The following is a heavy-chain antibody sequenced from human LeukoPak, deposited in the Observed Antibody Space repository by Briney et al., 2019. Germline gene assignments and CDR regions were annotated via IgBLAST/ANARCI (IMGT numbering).Heavy chain of an antibody. V-gene: IGHV4-39*01. Sequence: SETLSLTCTVSGGSISSSSYYWGWIRQPPGKGLEWIGNIFYSGGTYYNPSLKSRVTISVDAFKNQFSLKLSSVTAADTAVYYCARRSLAFEYWGQGTLVTVSS. CDR3: ARRSLAFEY. CDR1: GGSISSSSYY. J-gene: IGHJ4*02. CDR2: IFYSGGT.